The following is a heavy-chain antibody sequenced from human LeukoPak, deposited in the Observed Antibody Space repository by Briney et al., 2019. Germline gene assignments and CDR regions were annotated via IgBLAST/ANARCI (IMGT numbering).Heavy chain of an antibody. D-gene: IGHD4-17*01. CDR3: AGHHSIDYGNGFGP. J-gene: IGHJ5*02. V-gene: IGHV3-30-3*01. Sequence: GGSLRLSCAASGFTFSTYAMHWVRQAPGTGLEWVAFISYDGSTKHYADSVEGRFSISRDNAKNTLYLQMNSLRPEDTAVYYCAGHHSIDYGNGFGPWGQGTLVTASS. CDR2: ISYDGSTK. CDR1: GFTFSTYA.